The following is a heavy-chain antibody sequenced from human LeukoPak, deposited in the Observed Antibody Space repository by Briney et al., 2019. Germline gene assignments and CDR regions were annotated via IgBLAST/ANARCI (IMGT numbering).Heavy chain of an antibody. CDR1: GFTFSSYS. V-gene: IGHV3-30*03. CDR2: ISSDGRNE. D-gene: IGHD6-13*01. Sequence: GGSLRLSCAASGFTFSSYSMNWVRQAPGKGLEWVAVISSDGRNEYYADSVKGRFTISRDNSKNTLYLQMNSLRVEDTAVYYCARGGSSSWYGDYWGQGTLVTVSS. CDR3: ARGGSSSWYGDY. J-gene: IGHJ4*02.